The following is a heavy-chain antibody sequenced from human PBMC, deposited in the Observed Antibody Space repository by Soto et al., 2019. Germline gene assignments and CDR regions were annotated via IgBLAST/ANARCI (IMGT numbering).Heavy chain of an antibody. CDR3: VRDFGWYFRSGYMDV. V-gene: IGHV3-21*02. CDR1: GFDFSFYS. J-gene: IGHJ6*03. Sequence: EVQLVESGGGLVKPGGSLRLSCAASGFDFSFYSMNWVRQAPGKGLEWVSSFNEDSSYIYYAHALRGRFTISRDNAKESLYLQMNSLRAEDTAVYYCVRDFGWYFRSGYMDVWGDGATVTVSS. D-gene: IGHD3-3*01. CDR2: FNEDSSYI.